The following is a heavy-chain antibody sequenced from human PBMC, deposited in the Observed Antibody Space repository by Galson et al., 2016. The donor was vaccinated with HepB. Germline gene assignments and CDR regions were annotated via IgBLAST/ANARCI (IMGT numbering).Heavy chain of an antibody. D-gene: IGHD4-23*01. V-gene: IGHV3-74*01. CDR1: GFSFSTYW. Sequence: SLRLSCAASGFSFSTYWMHWVRQTPGKGLVWVSRINSDGSSSSYADSVKGRFTVSRDNAKNSLYLQMNSLRDEDTAVYYCARGYGGNSLDFWGQGTLVTVSS. J-gene: IGHJ4*02. CDR3: ARGYGGNSLDF. CDR2: INSDGSSS.